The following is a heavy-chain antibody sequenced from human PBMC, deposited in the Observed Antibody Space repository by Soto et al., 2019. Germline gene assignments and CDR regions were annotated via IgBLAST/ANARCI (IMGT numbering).Heavy chain of an antibody. CDR1: GGSISSYY. V-gene: IGHV4-59*01. CDR3: AREGTTVDSYYYYGMDV. D-gene: IGHD1-1*01. CDR2: IYYSGST. Sequence: QVQLQESGPGLVKPSETLSLTCTVSGGSISSYYWNWIRQPPGKGLEWIGYIYYSGSTNYNPSLKSRVTISVDTSKNQFSLKLSSVTAADTAVYYCAREGTTVDSYYYYGMDVRGQGTTVTVSS. J-gene: IGHJ6*02.